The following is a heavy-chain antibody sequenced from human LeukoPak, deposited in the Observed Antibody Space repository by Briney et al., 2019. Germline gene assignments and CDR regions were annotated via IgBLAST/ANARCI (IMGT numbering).Heavy chain of an antibody. Sequence: GGSLRLSCTVSGFTVSSNSMSWVRQAPGNGLEGVSFIYSDNTHYSDSVKGRFTISRDNSKNTLYLQMHSLRAEDTAVYYCARDQQYCSSTSCPVDYWGQGTLVTVSS. D-gene: IGHD2-2*01. CDR3: ARDQQYCSSTSCPVDY. V-gene: IGHV3-53*01. CDR1: GFTVSSNS. CDR2: IYSDNT. J-gene: IGHJ4*02.